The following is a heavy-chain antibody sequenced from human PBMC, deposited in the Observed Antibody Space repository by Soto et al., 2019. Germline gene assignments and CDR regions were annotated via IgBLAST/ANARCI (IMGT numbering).Heavy chain of an antibody. CDR1: GDSINSDY. D-gene: IGHD2-15*01. V-gene: IGHV4-59*01. CDR2: IYYKGNT. Sequence: SETLSLTCTVSGDSINSDYWSWIRQPPGKGLEWIGYIYYKGNTNYNPSLKSRVTISVGTSKTQFSLKLSSVTAADTAVYYCARTVGPGLSDYFDYWGQGTLVTV. CDR3: ARTVGPGLSDYFDY. J-gene: IGHJ4*02.